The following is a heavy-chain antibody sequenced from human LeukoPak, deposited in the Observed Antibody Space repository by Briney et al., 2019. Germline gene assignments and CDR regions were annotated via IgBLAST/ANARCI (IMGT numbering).Heavy chain of an antibody. CDR1: GFTFSSYA. CDR3: ANGSKYGAPLYGMDV. D-gene: IGHD1-26*01. Sequence: GRSLRLSCAASGFTFSSYAMHWVRQAPGKGLEWVAVISYDGSNKYYADSVKGRFTISRDNSKNTLYLQMNSLRAEDTAVYYCANGSKYGAPLYGMDVWGQGTTVTVSS. CDR2: ISYDGSNK. V-gene: IGHV3-30-3*01. J-gene: IGHJ6*02.